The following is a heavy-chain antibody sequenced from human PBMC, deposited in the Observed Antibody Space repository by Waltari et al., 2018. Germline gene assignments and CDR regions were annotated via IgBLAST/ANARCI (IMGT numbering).Heavy chain of an antibody. D-gene: IGHD3-22*01. CDR3: ARAIITMIVVAERPFDY. V-gene: IGHV1-2*06. Sequence: QVQLVQSGAEVKKPGASVKVSCKASGYTFTGYYMHWVRQAPGQGLEWMGRINPNSGGTNYAQKVQGRVTMTRDTSISTAYMELSRLRSDDTAVYYCARAIITMIVVAERPFDYWGQGTLVTVSS. CDR2: INPNSGGT. J-gene: IGHJ4*02. CDR1: GYTFTGYY.